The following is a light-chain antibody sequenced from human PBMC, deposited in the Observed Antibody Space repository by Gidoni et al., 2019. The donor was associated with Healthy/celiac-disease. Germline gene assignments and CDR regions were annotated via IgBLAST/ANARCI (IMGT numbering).Light chain of an antibody. J-gene: IGLJ1*01. CDR2: SNN. CDR3: AAWDDSLNGSYV. Sequence: QSVLTQPPSASGTPGPRVTISCSGSSSNIGSNTVNWYQQLPGTAPKLLIYSNNQRPSGVPDRFSGSKSGTSASLAISGLQSEDEADYYCAAWDDSLNGSYVFGTGTKVTVL. CDR1: SSNIGSNT. V-gene: IGLV1-44*01.